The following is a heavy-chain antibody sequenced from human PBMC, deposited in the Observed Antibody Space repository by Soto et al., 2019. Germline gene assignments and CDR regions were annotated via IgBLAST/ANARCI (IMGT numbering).Heavy chain of an antibody. CDR1: GFTFSSYW. J-gene: IGHJ4*02. CDR3: ARDGGYYNWNYPVPAGAPTDFDY. D-gene: IGHD1-7*01. V-gene: IGHV3-7*01. Sequence: GGSLRLSCAASGFTFSSYWMSWVRQAPGKGLEWVANIKQDGSEKYYVDSVKGRFTISRDNAKNSLYLQMNSLRAEDTAVYYCARDGGYYNWNYPVPAGAPTDFDYWGQGTLVTVSS. CDR2: IKQDGSEK.